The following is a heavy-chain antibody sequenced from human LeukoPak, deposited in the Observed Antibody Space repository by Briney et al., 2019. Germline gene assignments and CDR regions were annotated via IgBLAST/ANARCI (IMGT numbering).Heavy chain of an antibody. D-gene: IGHD3-3*01. J-gene: IGHJ5*02. CDR3: ARDLGASWSGHPPNWFDP. Sequence: GGSLRLSCAASGFTFSSYSMNWVRQAPGKGLEWVSSISSSSSCIYYADSVKGRFTISRDNAKNSLYLQMNSLRAEDTAVYYCARDLGASWSGHPPNWFDPWGQGTLVTVSS. CDR2: ISSSSSCI. V-gene: IGHV3-21*01. CDR1: GFTFSSYS.